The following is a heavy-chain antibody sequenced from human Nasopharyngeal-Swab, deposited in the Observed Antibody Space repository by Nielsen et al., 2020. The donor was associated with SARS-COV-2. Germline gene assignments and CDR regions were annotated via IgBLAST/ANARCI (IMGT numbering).Heavy chain of an antibody. CDR2: ISSGSGYI. J-gene: IGHJ4*02. CDR3: ARTRYYDSSSYYPDY. Sequence: GESLKISCAASGFTFSSYSMNWVRQAPGTGLEWVSSISSGSGYIYYADSVEGRFTISRDNAKNSLYLQMHSLRAEDTAVYYCARTRYYDSSSYYPDYWGQGTLVTVSS. D-gene: IGHD3-22*01. V-gene: IGHV3-21*01. CDR1: GFTFSSYS.